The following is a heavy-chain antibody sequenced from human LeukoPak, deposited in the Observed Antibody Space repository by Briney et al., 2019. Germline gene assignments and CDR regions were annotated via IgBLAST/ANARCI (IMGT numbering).Heavy chain of an antibody. D-gene: IGHD3-16*01. CDR3: ARHRFLYYLDF. J-gene: IGHJ4*02. Sequence: PSETLSLTCTVPGGSISGDTWSWIRQPPGKGLEWIGYIYYSGSTSNNPSLRSRVSISIDTSKNLISLKLNSVTAADTAVYYCARHRFLYYLDFWGQGTLVTVSS. V-gene: IGHV4-59*08. CDR1: GGSISGDT. CDR2: IYYSGST.